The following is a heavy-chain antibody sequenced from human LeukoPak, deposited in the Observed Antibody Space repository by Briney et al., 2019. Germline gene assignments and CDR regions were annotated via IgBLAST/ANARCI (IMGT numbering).Heavy chain of an antibody. CDR1: GFTFSSYG. D-gene: IGHD4-17*01. CDR2: ISYDGSNK. V-gene: IGHV3-30*03. CDR3: ARMATVTTFDY. J-gene: IGHJ4*02. Sequence: GRSLRLSCAASGFTFSSYGMHWVRQAPGKGLEWVAVISYDGSNKYYADSVKGRFTISRHNSKNTLYLQMNSLRAEDTAVYYCARMATVTTFDYWGQGTLVTVSS.